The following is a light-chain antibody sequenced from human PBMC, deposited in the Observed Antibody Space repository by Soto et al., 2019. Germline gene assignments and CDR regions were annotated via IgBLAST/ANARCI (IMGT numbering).Light chain of an antibody. CDR3: QQCYATPLT. J-gene: IGKJ4*01. CDR2: KAS. Sequence: DIQMTQSPSTLSGSVGDRVTITCRASQTISSWLAWYQQKPGKAPKLLIYKASTLKSGVPSRFSGSGPGTDFTLTISSLQPEDFATYYCQQCYATPLTFGGGTKVAIK. V-gene: IGKV1-5*03. CDR1: QTISSW.